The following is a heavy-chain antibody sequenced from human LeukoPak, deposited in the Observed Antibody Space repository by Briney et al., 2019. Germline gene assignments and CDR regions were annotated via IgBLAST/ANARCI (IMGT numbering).Heavy chain of an antibody. Sequence: PGGSLRLSCAASGFTVGSNYMSWVRQAPGKGLEWVSVIYSGGTIYYADSVKGRFTISRDNSKNTLYLQMNSLRAEDTAVYYCARGLVVATAGTRDAFDIWGQGTMVTVSS. V-gene: IGHV3-53*01. J-gene: IGHJ3*02. CDR2: IYSGGTI. CDR3: ARGLVVATAGTRDAFDI. CDR1: GFTVGSNY. D-gene: IGHD6-13*01.